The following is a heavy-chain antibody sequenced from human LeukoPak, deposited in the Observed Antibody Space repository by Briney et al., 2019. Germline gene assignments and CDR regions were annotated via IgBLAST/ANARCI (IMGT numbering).Heavy chain of an antibody. Sequence: PSETLSLTCTVSGDSISNSNYFWGWIRQPPGKGLEWIGSIYYSGSTYYNPSLKSRVTISVDTSKNQFSLKLSSVTAADTAVYYCARLGLQWLRGAFDNWGQGTLVTVSS. D-gene: IGHD6-19*01. CDR1: GDSISNSNYF. CDR3: ARLGLQWLRGAFDN. V-gene: IGHV4-39*01. J-gene: IGHJ4*02. CDR2: IYYSGST.